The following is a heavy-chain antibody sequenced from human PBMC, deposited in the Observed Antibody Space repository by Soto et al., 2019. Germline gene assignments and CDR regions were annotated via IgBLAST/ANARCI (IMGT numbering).Heavy chain of an antibody. J-gene: IGHJ4*02. CDR3: ATIWFDSYYFDY. Sequence: EVQLVESGGGLVKPGGSLRLSCAASGFTFSSYSMNWVRQAPGKGLEWVSSISSSSSYIYYADSVKGRFTISRDNAKNSLYLQMNSLRAEDTAVYYCATIWFDSYYFDYWGQGTLVTVSS. CDR2: ISSSSSYI. D-gene: IGHD3-10*01. CDR1: GFTFSSYS. V-gene: IGHV3-21*01.